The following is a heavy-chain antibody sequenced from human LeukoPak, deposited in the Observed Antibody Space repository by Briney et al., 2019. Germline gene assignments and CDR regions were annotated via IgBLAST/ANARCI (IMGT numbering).Heavy chain of an antibody. Sequence: SETLSLTCTVSGGSISSSSYYWGWIRQPPGKGLEWIGSIYYSGSTYYNPSLKSRVTISVDTSKNQFSLKLSSATAADTAVYYCATLMTTTFDYWGQGTLVTVSS. V-gene: IGHV4-39*01. D-gene: IGHD1-26*01. CDR3: ATLMTTTFDY. J-gene: IGHJ4*02. CDR2: IYYSGST. CDR1: GGSISSSSYY.